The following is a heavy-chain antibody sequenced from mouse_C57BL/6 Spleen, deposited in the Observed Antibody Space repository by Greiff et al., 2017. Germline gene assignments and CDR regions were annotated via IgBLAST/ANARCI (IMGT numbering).Heavy chain of an antibody. J-gene: IGHJ2*01. V-gene: IGHV1-15*01. Sequence: QVHVKQSGAELVRPGASVTLSCKASGYTFTDYEMHWVKQTPVHGLEWIGAIDPETGGTAYNQKFKGKAILTVDKSSSTAYMQLSSLTSEDSAVYYCASLWGYCDYGGQGTTLTVSS. CDR2: IDPETGGT. CDR3: ASLWGYCDY. CDR1: GYTFTDYE.